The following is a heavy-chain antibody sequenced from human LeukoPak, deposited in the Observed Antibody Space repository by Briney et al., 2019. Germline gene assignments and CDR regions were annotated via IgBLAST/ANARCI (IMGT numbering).Heavy chain of an antibody. D-gene: IGHD1-26*01. CDR3: ARGSIVGATFDYFDY. CDR2: ISGYNDNT. Sequence: ASVKVSCKASGYTFSSYGISWVRQAPGQGLEWMGWISGYNDNTKYYAQKLQGRVTMTTDTSTSTAYMELRSLRSDDTAVYYCARGSIVGATFDYFDYWGQGTLVTVSS. V-gene: IGHV1-18*01. J-gene: IGHJ4*02. CDR1: GYTFSSYG.